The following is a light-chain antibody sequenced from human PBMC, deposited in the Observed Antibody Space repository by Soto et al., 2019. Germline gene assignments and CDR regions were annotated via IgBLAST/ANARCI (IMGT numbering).Light chain of an antibody. V-gene: IGKV3-15*01. J-gene: IGKJ1*01. CDR3: QQYNNWPSWT. CDR1: QSISTN. Sequence: EIVMTQSPATLSLSPGDSATLSCRASQSISTNLAWYQQKPGQAPRLLIYGASTRATGIPARFSGSGSGTEFTLTISSLQSEDFAVYYCQQYNNWPSWTFGQGTKVDIK. CDR2: GAS.